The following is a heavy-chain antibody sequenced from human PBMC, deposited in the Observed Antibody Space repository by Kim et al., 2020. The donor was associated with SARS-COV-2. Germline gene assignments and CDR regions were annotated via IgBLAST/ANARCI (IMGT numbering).Heavy chain of an antibody. Sequence: SETLSLTCTVSGGSISSRSSSWGWIRQPPGKGLEWIGSFSYSESTYYNPSLKSRVTISVDTSKNRFSLNLSSVTAADTAVYYCARTLRGAQYNWFDPWG. CDR2: FSYSEST. D-gene: IGHD3-10*01. V-gene: IGHV4-39*01. CDR1: GGSISSRSSS. CDR3: ARTLRGAQYNWFDP. J-gene: IGHJ5*02.